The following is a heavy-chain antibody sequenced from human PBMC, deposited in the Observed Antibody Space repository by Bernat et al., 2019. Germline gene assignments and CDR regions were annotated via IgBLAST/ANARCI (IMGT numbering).Heavy chain of an antibody. D-gene: IGHD2-8*01. CDR3: ARGKYCTNGVCYFADY. Sequence: QVQLVESGGGVVQPGRSLRLSCAASGFTFSSYAMHWVRQAPGKGLAWVAVISYDRSNKYYGDSVKGRFTISRDNSKNTMYLQMNSLRAEDTAVYYCARGKYCTNGVCYFADYWGQGTLVTVSS. J-gene: IGHJ4*02. CDR2: ISYDRSNK. CDR1: GFTFSSYA. V-gene: IGHV3-30-3*01.